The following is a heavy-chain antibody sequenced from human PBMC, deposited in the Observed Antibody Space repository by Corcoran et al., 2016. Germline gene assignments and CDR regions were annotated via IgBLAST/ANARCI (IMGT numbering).Heavy chain of an antibody. CDR1: GFSFSNYL. Sequence: EVPLMESGGALVQPGGSLRLSCGASGFSFSNYLMTWVRQAPGKGLEWVANIKPDGSEKYDVDSVKGRCTISRDNTKNSLYLQMNSLRAEDTAVYYCVNAPTATISDYWGQGTVVTVSS. CDR3: VNAPTATISDY. D-gene: IGHD5-18*01. CDR2: IKPDGSEK. V-gene: IGHV3-7*01. J-gene: IGHJ4*02.